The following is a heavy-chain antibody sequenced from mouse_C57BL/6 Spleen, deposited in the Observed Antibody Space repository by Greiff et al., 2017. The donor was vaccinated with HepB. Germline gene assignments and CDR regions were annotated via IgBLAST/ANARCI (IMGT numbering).Heavy chain of an antibody. V-gene: IGHV1-81*01. J-gene: IGHJ2*01. CDR1: GYTFTSYG. CDR3: ARSGGYYLDY. Sequence: VQRVESGAELARPGASVKLSCKASGYTFTSYGISWVKQRTGQGLEWIGEIYPRSGNTYYNEKFKGKATLTADKSSSTAYMELRSLTSEDSAVYFCARSGGYYLDYWGQGTTLTVSS. D-gene: IGHD4-1*01. CDR2: IYPRSGNT.